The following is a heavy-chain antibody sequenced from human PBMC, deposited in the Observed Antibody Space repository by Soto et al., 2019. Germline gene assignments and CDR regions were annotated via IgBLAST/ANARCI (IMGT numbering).Heavy chain of an antibody. CDR1: GFSVNKDF. J-gene: IGHJ4*02. CDR2: MYSTGST. Sequence: EVQVVESGGGLVQPGGSLRLSCAASGFSVNKDFMSWVRQAPGKGLEWVSTMYSTGSTDYADSVKGRFTISKDNSKNTLYRQMNSLRAEDTAVYYCDSRVCGSPYWGQGTLVTVSS. D-gene: IGHD2-21*01. CDR3: DSRVCGSPY. V-gene: IGHV3-66*01.